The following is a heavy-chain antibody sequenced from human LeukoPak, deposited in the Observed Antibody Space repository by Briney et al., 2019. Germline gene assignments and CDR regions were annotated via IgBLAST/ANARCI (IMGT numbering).Heavy chain of an antibody. J-gene: IGHJ4*02. V-gene: IGHV3-30*18. CDR3: AKSAYLKGYRSSTSCYPGDYFDY. CDR1: GFTFSSYG. CDR2: ISYDGSNK. Sequence: GRSLRLSCAASGFTFSSYGMHWVRQAPGKGLEWVAVISYDGSNKYYADSVKGRFTISRDNSKNTLYLQMNSLRAEDTAVYYCAKSAYLKGYRSSTSCYPGDYFDYWGQGTLVTVSS. D-gene: IGHD2-2*01.